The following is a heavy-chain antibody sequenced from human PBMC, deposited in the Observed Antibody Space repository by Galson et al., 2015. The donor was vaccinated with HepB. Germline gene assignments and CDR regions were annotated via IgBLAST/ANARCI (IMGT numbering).Heavy chain of an antibody. V-gene: IGHV1-69*13. CDR1: GGTFSSYA. CDR3: ARDGYKRRLGAFDI. Sequence: SVKVSCKASGGTFSSYAISWVRQAPGQGLEWMGGIIPIFGTANYAQKFQGRVTITADESTSTAYMELSSLRSEDTAVYYCARDGYKRRLGAFDIWGQGTMVTVSS. D-gene: IGHD5-24*01. J-gene: IGHJ3*02. CDR2: IIPIFGTA.